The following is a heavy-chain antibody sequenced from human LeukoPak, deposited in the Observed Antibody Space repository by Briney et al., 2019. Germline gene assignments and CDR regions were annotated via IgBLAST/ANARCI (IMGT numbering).Heavy chain of an antibody. J-gene: IGHJ3*02. CDR3: ARRGVGATPGGHNDAFDI. D-gene: IGHD1-26*01. V-gene: IGHV5-51*01. CDR1: GYSFTCYW. CDR2: IYPGDSDT. Sequence: GESLKISCKGSGYSFTCYWIGWVRQMPGKGLEWMGIIYPGDSDTRYSPSFQGQVTISADKSISTAYLQWSSLKASDTAMYYCARRGVGATPGGHNDAFDIWGQGTMVTVSS.